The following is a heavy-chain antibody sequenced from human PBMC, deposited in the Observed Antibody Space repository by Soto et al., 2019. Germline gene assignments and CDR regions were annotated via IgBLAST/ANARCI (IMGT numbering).Heavy chain of an antibody. V-gene: IGHV3-23*01. Sequence: GGSLRLSCAASGFTFSSYAMSWVPQAPGKGLEWVSAISGSGGSTYYADSVKGRFTISRDNSKNTLYLQMNSLRAEDTAVYYCAKDLPKNCSSTSCYDYYYYGMDVWGQGTTVTVSS. CDR1: GFTFSSYA. D-gene: IGHD2-2*01. J-gene: IGHJ6*02. CDR3: AKDLPKNCSSTSCYDYYYYGMDV. CDR2: ISGSGGST.